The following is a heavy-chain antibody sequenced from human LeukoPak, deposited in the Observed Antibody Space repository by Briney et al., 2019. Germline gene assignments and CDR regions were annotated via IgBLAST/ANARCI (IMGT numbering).Heavy chain of an antibody. Sequence: PSETLSLTCTVSGGSISSYYWSWIRQPPGKGLEWIGYIYYSGSTNYNPSLKSRVTISVDTSKNQFSLKLSSVTAADTAVYYCAREGDSSGYYSPGYFDYWGQGTLVTVSS. CDR3: AREGDSSGYYSPGYFDY. V-gene: IGHV4-59*01. J-gene: IGHJ4*02. CDR2: IYYSGST. CDR1: GGSISSYY. D-gene: IGHD3-22*01.